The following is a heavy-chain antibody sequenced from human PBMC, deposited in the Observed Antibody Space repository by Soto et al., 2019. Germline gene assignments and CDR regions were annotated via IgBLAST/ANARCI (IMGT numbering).Heavy chain of an antibody. J-gene: IGHJ6*02. V-gene: IGHV4-30-4*01. D-gene: IGHD4-4*01. CDR3: ARVNYVYYYGMDV. Sequence: PSETLSLTCTVSGGSISSGDYYWSWIRQPPGKGLEWIGYIYYSGSTYYNPSLESRVTISVDTSKNQFSLKLSSVTAADTAVYYCARVNYVYYYGMDVWGQGTTVTVSS. CDR1: GGSISSGDYY. CDR2: IYYSGST.